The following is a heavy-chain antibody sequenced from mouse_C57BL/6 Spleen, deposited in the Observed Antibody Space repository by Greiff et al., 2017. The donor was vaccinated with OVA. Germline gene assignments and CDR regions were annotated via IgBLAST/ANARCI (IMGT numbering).Heavy chain of an antibody. Sequence: EVNVVESGGDLVKPGGSLKLSCAASGFTFSSYGMSWVRQTPDKRLEWVANISSGGSYTYYPDSVKGRFTISRDNAKNTLYLQMSSLKSEDTAMYYCARHWEWEGYYAMDYWGQGTSVTVSS. D-gene: IGHD1-3*01. CDR3: ARHWEWEGYYAMDY. CDR2: ISSGGSYT. V-gene: IGHV5-6*01. J-gene: IGHJ4*01. CDR1: GFTFSSYG.